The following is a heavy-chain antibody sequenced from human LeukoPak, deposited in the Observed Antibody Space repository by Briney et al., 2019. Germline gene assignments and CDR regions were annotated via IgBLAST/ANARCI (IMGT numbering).Heavy chain of an antibody. J-gene: IGHJ6*03. Sequence: SVKVSCKASGGTFSSYAISWVRQAPGQGLEWMGGIIPIFGTANYAQKFQGRVTITADESTSTAYMELSSLRSEDTAVYYCARDRLEQLVLPPYYYYYMDVWGKGTTVTVSS. D-gene: IGHD6-6*01. CDR3: ARDRLEQLVLPPYYYYYMDV. CDR2: IIPIFGTA. CDR1: GGTFSSYA. V-gene: IGHV1-69*13.